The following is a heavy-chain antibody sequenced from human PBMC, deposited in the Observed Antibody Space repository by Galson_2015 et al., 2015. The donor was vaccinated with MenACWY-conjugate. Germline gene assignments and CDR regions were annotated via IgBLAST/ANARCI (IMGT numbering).Heavy chain of an antibody. Sequence: SLRLSCAASGFTFSSHAMSWVRQAPGKGLEWVSSIDPSGYSRYYADSVKGRFTISRDNSKNTLFLQMDSLRAEDTAIYFCAKDSPVAFFWGQGALVTVSS. V-gene: IGHV3-23*01. CDR2: IDPSGYSR. J-gene: IGHJ4*02. D-gene: IGHD2/OR15-2a*01. CDR1: GFTFSSHA. CDR3: AKDSPVAFF.